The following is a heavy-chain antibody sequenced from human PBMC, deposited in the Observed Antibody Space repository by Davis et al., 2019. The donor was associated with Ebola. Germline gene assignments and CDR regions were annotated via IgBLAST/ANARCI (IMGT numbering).Heavy chain of an antibody. CDR2: INHSGST. J-gene: IGHJ4*02. CDR3: ARSQTGLVIAKGPIDY. V-gene: IGHV4-39*07. CDR1: GGSISSSSYY. D-gene: IGHD2-21*01. Sequence: MPSETLSLTCTVSGGSISSSSYYWGWIRQPPGKGLEWIGEINHSGSTNYNPSLKSRVTISVDTSKNQFSLKLSSVTAADTAVYYCARSQTGLVIAKGPIDYWGQGTLVTVSS.